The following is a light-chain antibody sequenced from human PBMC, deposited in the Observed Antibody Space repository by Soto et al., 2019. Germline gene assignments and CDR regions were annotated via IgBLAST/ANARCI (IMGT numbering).Light chain of an antibody. V-gene: IGKV3-20*01. J-gene: IGKJ1*01. CDR2: GAS. Sequence: EIVLTQSPGTLSFSQGERATLSCRASQSVSSSYLAWYQQKPGQAPRLLIYGASSRATGIPDRFSGSGSGTDFTLTISRLEPEDFAVYYCQQYGRSPTTFGQGTKVDI. CDR1: QSVSSSY. CDR3: QQYGRSPTT.